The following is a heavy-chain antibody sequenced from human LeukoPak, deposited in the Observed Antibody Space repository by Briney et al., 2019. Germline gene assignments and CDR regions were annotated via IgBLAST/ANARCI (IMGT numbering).Heavy chain of an antibody. CDR2: IDPYGGDK. CDR1: GFSFISYW. V-gene: IGHV3-74*01. D-gene: IGHD3-22*01. Sequence: QSGGPLRLSCGASGFSFISYWTHWVRQTPEKRLVWVSYIDPYGGDKNSADSVKGRFTISRDIDKNTLYLQMNSLRVDDTAVYFCARGPYYYDSVGHPDMWGHGTMVTVSS. CDR3: ARGPYYYDSVGHPDM. J-gene: IGHJ3*02.